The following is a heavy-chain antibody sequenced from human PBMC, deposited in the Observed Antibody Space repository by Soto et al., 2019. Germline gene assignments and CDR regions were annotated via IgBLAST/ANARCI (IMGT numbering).Heavy chain of an antibody. Sequence: GASVKVSCKASGYTFTSYGISWVRQAPGQRLEWMGWINAGNGNTKYSQKFQGRVTITRDTSASTAYMELSSLRSEDTAVYYCARGFPLWLDPWGQGTLVTVSS. CDR3: ARGFPLWLDP. CDR2: INAGNGNT. D-gene: IGHD3-3*01. J-gene: IGHJ5*02. CDR1: GYTFTSYG. V-gene: IGHV1-3*01.